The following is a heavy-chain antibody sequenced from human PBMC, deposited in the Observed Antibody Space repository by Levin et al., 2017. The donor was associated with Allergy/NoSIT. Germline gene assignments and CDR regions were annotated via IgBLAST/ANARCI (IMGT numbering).Heavy chain of an antibody. D-gene: IGHD5-24*01. CDR1: GLRFSNYA. Sequence: LLLTCAASGLRFSNYAVGWLRQAPGTRLEWVSLISGDSRNTYYADSVKGRFTISRDNSKNTVYLQMNSLRAEDTAVYYCAAYTNNYVEFYWGQGALVTVSS. CDR3: AAYTNNYVEFY. J-gene: IGHJ4*02. V-gene: IGHV3-23*01. CDR2: ISGDSRNT.